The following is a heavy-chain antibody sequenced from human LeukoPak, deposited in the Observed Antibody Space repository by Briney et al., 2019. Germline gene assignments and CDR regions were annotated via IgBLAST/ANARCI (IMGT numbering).Heavy chain of an antibody. CDR3: AKDTSQWDDFWSGHSDY. V-gene: IGHV3-23*01. Sequence: GGSLRLSCAASGFTFSSSAMSWVRQAPGKGLEWVSAISSSGDSTYYANSVKGRFTISRGNSKDTLYLQMNSLRAEDTAVYYCAKDTSQWDDFWSGHSDYWGQGTLVTVSS. CDR1: GFTFSSSA. CDR2: ISSSGDST. J-gene: IGHJ4*02. D-gene: IGHD3-3*01.